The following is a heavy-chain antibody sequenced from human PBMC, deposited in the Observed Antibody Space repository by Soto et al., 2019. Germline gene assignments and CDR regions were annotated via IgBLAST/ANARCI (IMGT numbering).Heavy chain of an antibody. CDR1: GGSISSYY. V-gene: IGHV4-59*01. D-gene: IGHD4-17*01. CDR2: IYYSGST. Sequence: SETLSLTCTVSGGSISSYYWSWIRQPPGKGLEGIGYIYYSGSTNYNPSLKSRVTISVDTSKNQFSLKLSSVTAADTAVYYCASGYGDYGYWGQGTLVTVSS. CDR3: ASGYGDYGY. J-gene: IGHJ4*02.